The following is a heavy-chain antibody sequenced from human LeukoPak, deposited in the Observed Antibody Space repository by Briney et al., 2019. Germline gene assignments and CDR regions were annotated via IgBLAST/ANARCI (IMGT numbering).Heavy chain of an antibody. Sequence: GRSLRLSCAASGFTFHDYYMSWIRQAPGKGLEWVSYISSSGSTIYYADSVKGRFTISRDNAKNSLYLEMNSLRAEDTAVYYCARDGGHAYYYDSSGYPYWGQGTLVTVSS. J-gene: IGHJ4*02. CDR3: ARDGGHAYYYDSSGYPY. D-gene: IGHD3-22*01. CDR2: ISSSGSTI. V-gene: IGHV3-11*01. CDR1: GFTFHDYY.